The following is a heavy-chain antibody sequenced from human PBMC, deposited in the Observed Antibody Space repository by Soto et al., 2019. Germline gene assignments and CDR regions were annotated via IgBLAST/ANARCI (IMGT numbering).Heavy chain of an antibody. J-gene: IGHJ3*02. CDR2: ISYDGSNK. CDR1: GFTFSSYA. CDR3: ARGPIHDAFDI. Sequence: ESGGGVVQPGRSLRLSCAASGFTFSSYAMHWVRQAPGKGLEWVAVISYDGSNKYYADSVKGRFTISRDNSKNTLYLQMNSLTSEDTAVYYCARGPIHDAFDIWGQGTMVTVSS. V-gene: IGHV3-30-3*01.